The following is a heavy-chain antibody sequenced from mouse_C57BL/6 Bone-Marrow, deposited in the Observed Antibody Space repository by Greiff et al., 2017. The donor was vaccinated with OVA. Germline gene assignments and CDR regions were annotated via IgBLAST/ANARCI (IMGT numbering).Heavy chain of an antibody. CDR2: INPGSGGT. CDR3: ARTRYSDSYAMDY. D-gene: IGHD2-12*01. Sequence: LVESGAELVRPGTSVKVSCKASGYAFTNYLIEWVKQRPGQGLAWIGVINPGSGGTNYNEKFKGKATLTADKSSSTAYMQLSSLTSEDSAVYFCARTRYSDSYAMDYGGQGTSVTVSS. J-gene: IGHJ4*01. CDR1: GYAFTNYL. V-gene: IGHV1-54*01.